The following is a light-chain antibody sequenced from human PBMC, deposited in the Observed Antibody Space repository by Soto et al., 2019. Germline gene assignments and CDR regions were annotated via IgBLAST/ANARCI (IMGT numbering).Light chain of an antibody. CDR3: PSYDSSLSGWV. J-gene: IGLJ3*02. CDR1: SSNIGAGYD. CDR2: DNN. V-gene: IGLV1-40*01. Sequence: QSVLTQPPSVSGAPGQRVTISCTGSSSNIGAGYDVHWYQQLPGTAPKLLIYDNNNRPSGVPDRFSGSKSGTSASLAITGLQAEDEADYYCPSYDSSLSGWVFGGGTQLTVL.